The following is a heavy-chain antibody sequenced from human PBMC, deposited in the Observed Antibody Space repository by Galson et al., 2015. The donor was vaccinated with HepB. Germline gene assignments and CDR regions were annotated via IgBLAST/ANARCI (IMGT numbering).Heavy chain of an antibody. CDR3: ARDPSVLQSDVDWFDP. Sequence: SVKVSCKASGYTFTSYGISWVRQAPGQGLEWMGWISAYNGNTNYAQKLQGRVTMTTDTSTSTAYMELRSLRSDDTAVYYCARDPSVLQSDVDWFDPWGQGTLVTVSS. CDR2: ISAYNGNT. V-gene: IGHV1-18*04. D-gene: IGHD2-21*01. CDR1: GYTFTSYG. J-gene: IGHJ5*02.